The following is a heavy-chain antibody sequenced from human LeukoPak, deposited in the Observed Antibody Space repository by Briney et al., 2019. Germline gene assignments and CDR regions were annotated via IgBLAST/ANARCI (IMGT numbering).Heavy chain of an antibody. D-gene: IGHD3-3*01. J-gene: IGHJ4*02. CDR3: ARGLNDSWTGENY. CDR2: INHSGST. CDR1: DGSFSGYY. V-gene: IGHV4-34*01. Sequence: SETLSLTCAVYDGSFSGYYWSWIRQPPGKGLEWIGEINHSGSTNYNPSLKSRVTISLDTSKSQFSLKVRYVTAADTAVYYCARGLNDSWTGENYWGQGTLVTVST.